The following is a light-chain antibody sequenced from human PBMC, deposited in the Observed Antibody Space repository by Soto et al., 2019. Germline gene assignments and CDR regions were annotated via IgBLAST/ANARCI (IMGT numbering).Light chain of an antibody. V-gene: IGLV1-40*01. Sequence: QSVLTQPPSVSGAPGQRVTISCTGGSSNFGAGYDVHWYQQLPGTAPKLLIYTNTNRPSGVPDRFSGSRSATSASLAITGLQAEDEADYYCQSHDNSLSGFYVFGTGTKVTVL. CDR2: TNT. CDR1: SSNFGAGYD. J-gene: IGLJ1*01. CDR3: QSHDNSLSGFYV.